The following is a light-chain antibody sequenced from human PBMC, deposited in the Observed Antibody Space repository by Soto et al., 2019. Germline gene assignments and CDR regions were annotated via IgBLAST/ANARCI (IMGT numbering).Light chain of an antibody. CDR3: SSYTSVTTFVV. Sequence: QSALTQPASVSGSPGQSITISCTGTSSDIGRYFVSWYQQHPGKAPKLLVYEVTNRPSGVSNRFSGSKSGNTASLTIFGLQTEDEADYYCSSYTSVTTFVVFGTGTKVTVL. CDR2: EVT. CDR1: SSDIGRYF. J-gene: IGLJ1*01. V-gene: IGLV2-14*01.